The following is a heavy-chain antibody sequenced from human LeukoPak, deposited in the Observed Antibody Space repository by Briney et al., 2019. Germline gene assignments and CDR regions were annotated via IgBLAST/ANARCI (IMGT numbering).Heavy chain of an antibody. D-gene: IGHD5-24*01. Sequence: GGSLRLSCAASGFTFSNYAMHWVRQAPGKGLEWVTFISYDGSNKHYADSVQGRFTISRDNSKNTLYSQMNSLRPEDTAVYYCARARFGYNRGPFDYWGQGILVTVSS. CDR1: GFTFSNYA. CDR2: ISYDGSNK. CDR3: ARARFGYNRGPFDY. V-gene: IGHV3-30-3*01. J-gene: IGHJ4*02.